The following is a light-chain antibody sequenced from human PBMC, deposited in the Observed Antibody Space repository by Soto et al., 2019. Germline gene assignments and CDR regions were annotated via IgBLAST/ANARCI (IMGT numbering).Light chain of an antibody. V-gene: IGKV3-15*01. Sequence: EIVMTQSPATLSVSPGERATLSCRASQSVSSNLAWYQQKPRQAPRLLIYGASTRATGIPARCSGSGSGTEFTLTISSLQSEDFAVYYCQQYNNWPPYTFGQGTKLEIK. CDR2: GAS. CDR3: QQYNNWPPYT. J-gene: IGKJ2*01. CDR1: QSVSSN.